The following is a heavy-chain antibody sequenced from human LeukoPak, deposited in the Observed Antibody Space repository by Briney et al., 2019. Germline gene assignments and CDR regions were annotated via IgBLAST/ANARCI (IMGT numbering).Heavy chain of an antibody. Sequence: GASVKVSCKASGGTFISYAISWVRQAPGQGLGWMGRIIPILGIANYAQKFQGRVTITADKSTSTAYMELSSLRSEDTAVYYCARDWHSSSWYAGGYYFDYWGQGTLVTVSS. CDR1: GGTFISYA. V-gene: IGHV1-69*04. CDR2: IIPILGIA. D-gene: IGHD6-13*01. J-gene: IGHJ4*02. CDR3: ARDWHSSSWYAGGYYFDY.